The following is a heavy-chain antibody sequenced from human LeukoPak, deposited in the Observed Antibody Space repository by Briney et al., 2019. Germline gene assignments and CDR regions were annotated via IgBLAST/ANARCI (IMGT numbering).Heavy chain of an antibody. V-gene: IGHV1-46*01. J-gene: IGHJ5*02. CDR1: GYTFTNNY. CDR3: ASYYDYAPQAWFDP. CDR2: IYPRDGST. Sequence: GASVKVSCKASGYTFTNNYLHWVRQAHGQGLEWMGMIYPRDGSTSYAQNFQGRVTVTRDTSTTTVHMELSSLRSEDTAVYYCASYYDYAPQAWFDPWGQGTLVTVSS. D-gene: IGHD3-16*01.